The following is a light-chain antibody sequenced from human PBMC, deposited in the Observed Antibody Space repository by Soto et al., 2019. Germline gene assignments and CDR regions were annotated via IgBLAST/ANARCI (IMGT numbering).Light chain of an antibody. CDR3: QQYNSYPIT. V-gene: IGKV1-16*02. J-gene: IGKJ5*01. CDR1: QGISNS. CDR2: AAS. Sequence: DIQMTQSPSSLSASVGDRVTITCRASQGISNSLAWFQQKPGKAPKSLIYAASSLRTGVPSKFSGSGSGTDFTLTISRLQPEDFATYYCQQYNSYPITFGQGTRLEIK.